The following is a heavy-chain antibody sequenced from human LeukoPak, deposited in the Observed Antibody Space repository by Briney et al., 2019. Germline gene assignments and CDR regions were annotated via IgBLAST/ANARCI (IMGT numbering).Heavy chain of an antibody. CDR2: INHSGST. D-gene: IGHD6-25*01. CDR3: ARRPGWFDP. J-gene: IGHJ5*02. Sequence: SETLSLTCAVYGGSFSGYYWSWIRQPPGKGLEWIGEINHSGSTNYNPSLTSRVTISVDTSKNQFSLKLSSVTAADTAVYYCARRPGWFDPWGQGTLVTVSS. V-gene: IGHV4-34*01. CDR1: GGSFSGYY.